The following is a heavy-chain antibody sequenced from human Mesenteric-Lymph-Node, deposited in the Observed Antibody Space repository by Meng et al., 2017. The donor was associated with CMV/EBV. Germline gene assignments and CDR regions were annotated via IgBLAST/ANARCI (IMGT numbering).Heavy chain of an antibody. J-gene: IGHJ3*02. V-gene: IGHV3-74*01. CDR2: LNSDGSST. CDR3: ARAGYYYGSGRYYDAFDI. D-gene: IGHD3-10*01. Sequence: GGSLRLSCEASGFTFSSYWMHWVCQAPGKGLVWVSRLNSDGSSTNYADSVKGRFTISRDNAENTLYLQMNSLRAEDTAVYFCARAGYYYGSGRYYDAFDIWGQGTMVTVSS. CDR1: GFTFSSYW.